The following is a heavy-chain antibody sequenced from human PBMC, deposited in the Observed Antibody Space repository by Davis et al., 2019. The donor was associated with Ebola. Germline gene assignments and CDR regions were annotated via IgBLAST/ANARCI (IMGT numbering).Heavy chain of an antibody. CDR2: ITSSGSST. D-gene: IGHD3-3*01. J-gene: IGHJ4*02. V-gene: IGHV3-23*01. CDR1: GFTFSSYA. CDR3: AGGDFWSGRFDY. Sequence: ESLKISCAASGFTFSSYAMSWVRQAPGKGLEWVSAITSSGSSTYYADSVKGRFTISRDNSRNTLFLQMNSLRAEDTAVYYCAGGDFWSGRFDYWGQGTLVTVSS.